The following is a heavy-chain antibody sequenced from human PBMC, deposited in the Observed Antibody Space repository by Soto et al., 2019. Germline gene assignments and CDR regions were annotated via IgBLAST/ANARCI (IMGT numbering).Heavy chain of an antibody. CDR1: GYTFTIYG. CDR2: ISGYNGNT. Sequence: QVQLVQSGAEVKKPGASVKVSCKASGYTFTIYGISWVRQAPGQGLEWMGWISGYNGNTDYAQNLQDRVTLTTDAAKSSVYMELRSLRSDDTAVYYGARVDYYDSSGHYGYWGQGTLITVSS. D-gene: IGHD3-22*01. J-gene: IGHJ4*02. CDR3: ARVDYYDSSGHYGY. V-gene: IGHV1-18*04.